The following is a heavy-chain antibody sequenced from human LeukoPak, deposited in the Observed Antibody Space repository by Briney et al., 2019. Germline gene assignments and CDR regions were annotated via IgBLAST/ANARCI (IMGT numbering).Heavy chain of an antibody. J-gene: IGHJ5*02. CDR2: TYYRSTWYN. Sequence: SQTLSLTCAISGDIVSSNSVTWNWIRQSPSRGLEWLGRTYYRSTWYNDYVASVRGRITVNPDTSKNQFSLHLNSVTPEDTAVYYCARRLTQYDCFDPWGQGILVTVSS. CDR3: ARRLTQYDCFDP. CDR1: GDIVSSNSVT. V-gene: IGHV6-1*01. D-gene: IGHD2-2*01.